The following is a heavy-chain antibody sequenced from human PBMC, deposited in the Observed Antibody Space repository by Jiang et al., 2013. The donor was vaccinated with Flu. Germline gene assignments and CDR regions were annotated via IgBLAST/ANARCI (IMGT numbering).Heavy chain of an antibody. Sequence: QSGAEVKKPGTSVKVSCQASGYTFTTYNINWVRQATGQGLEWMGWVNPKSGDTGYAQKFQGRVTMTRSTSISTAYMEVSSLKSEDSAIYYCARAFDFWSGRTYDAFDYLGQGTMVTVSS. CDR3: ARAFDFWSGRTYDAFDY. V-gene: IGHV1-8*01. J-gene: IGHJ3*01. D-gene: IGHD3-3*01. CDR2: VNPKSGDT. CDR1: GYTFTTYN.